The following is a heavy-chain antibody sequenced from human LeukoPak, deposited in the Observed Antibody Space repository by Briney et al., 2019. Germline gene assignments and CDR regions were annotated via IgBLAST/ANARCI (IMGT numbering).Heavy chain of an antibody. CDR3: ARGRGYSGSYYIDY. D-gene: IGHD1-26*01. V-gene: IGHV3-64*01. Sequence: TGGSVTLFCTACGFTYSSYAMHWVRQAPGRGLEYVSSVSSYGGSTYHANSVQGRFTLSRDNSKNTLYLQMGSLRAEDMAVYYCARGRGYSGSYYIDYWGQGTLVTVSS. CDR1: GFTYSSYA. CDR2: VSSYGGST. J-gene: IGHJ4*02.